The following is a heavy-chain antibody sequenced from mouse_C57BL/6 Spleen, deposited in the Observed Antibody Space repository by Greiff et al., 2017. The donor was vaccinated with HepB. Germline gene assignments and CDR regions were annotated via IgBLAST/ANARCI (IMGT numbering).Heavy chain of an antibody. V-gene: IGHV14-1*01. CDR1: GFNIKDYY. CDR2: IDPEDGDT. D-gene: IGHD1-1*01. CDR3: TPGDTTVVARAY. Sequence: EVQLQQSGAELVRPGASVKLSCTASGFNIKDYYMHWVKQRPEQGLEWIGRIDPEDGDTEYAPKFQGKATMTADTSSNTAYLQLSSLTSEDTAVYYCTPGDTTVVARAYWGQGTLVTVSA. J-gene: IGHJ3*01.